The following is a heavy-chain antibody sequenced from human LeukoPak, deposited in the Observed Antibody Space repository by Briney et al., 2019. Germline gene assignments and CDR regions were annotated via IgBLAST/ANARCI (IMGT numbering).Heavy chain of an antibody. CDR3: ASVGYCSSTSCPGIAY. CDR2: IYSGSST. J-gene: IGHJ4*02. D-gene: IGHD2-2*01. CDR1: GFTVSSNY. Sequence: GGSLRLSCAASGFTVSSNYMSWVRQAPGKGLEWVSVIYSGSSTYYADSVKGRFTISRDNSKNTLYLQMNSLRAEDTAVYYCASVGYCSSTSCPGIAYWGQGTLVTVSS. V-gene: IGHV3-53*01.